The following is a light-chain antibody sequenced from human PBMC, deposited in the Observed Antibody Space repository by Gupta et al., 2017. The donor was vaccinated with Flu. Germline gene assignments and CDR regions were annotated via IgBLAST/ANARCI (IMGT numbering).Light chain of an antibody. Sequence: PTSMSACVGDRVTITCRTSQEIGRFLDWYQQKPGKAPKLLVYSASSVNSGVPSRFSVAGSGTEFTLTISSRQPDDVATYYCQNEYNTPRTFGQGTKV. V-gene: IGKV1-27*01. CDR3: QNEYNTPRT. J-gene: IGKJ1*01. CDR2: SAS. CDR1: QEIGRF.